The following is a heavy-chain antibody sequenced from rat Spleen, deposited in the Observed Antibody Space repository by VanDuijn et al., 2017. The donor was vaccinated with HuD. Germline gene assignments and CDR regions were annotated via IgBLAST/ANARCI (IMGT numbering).Heavy chain of an antibody. CDR3: ASQHYYDGYHRDF. J-gene: IGHJ3*01. CDR1: GFSLTSFH. Sequence: QVQLKESGPGLVQPSQTLSLTCTVSGFSLTSFHVHWVRQPPGKGLEWMGRIQNGGSTDYNSGLKSRLSISRDTSKSQVYLKMNSLQTEDTAMYFCASQHYYDGYHRDFWGQGTLVTVSS. D-gene: IGHD1-12*03. CDR2: IQNGGST. V-gene: IGHV2-27*01.